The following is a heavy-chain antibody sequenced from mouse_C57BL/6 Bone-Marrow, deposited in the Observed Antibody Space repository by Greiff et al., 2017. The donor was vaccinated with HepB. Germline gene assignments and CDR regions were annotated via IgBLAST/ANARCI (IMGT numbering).Heavy chain of an antibody. V-gene: IGHV1-50*01. CDR2: IDPSDSYT. Sequence: QVQLQQPGAELVKPGASVKLSCKASGYTFTSYWMQWVKQRPGQGLEWIGEIDPSDSYTNYNQKFKGKATLTVDTSSSTAYMQLSSLTSEDSAVYYCAIYYGNYGFAYWGQGTLVTVSA. J-gene: IGHJ3*01. CDR1: GYTFTSYW. D-gene: IGHD2-1*01. CDR3: AIYYGNYGFAY.